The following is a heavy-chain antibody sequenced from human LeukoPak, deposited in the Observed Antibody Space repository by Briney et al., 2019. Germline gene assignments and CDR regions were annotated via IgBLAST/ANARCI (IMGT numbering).Heavy chain of an antibody. J-gene: IGHJ4*02. CDR2: ISDDGSNK. CDR1: GFTFSSYG. CDR3: VKDRHFYYGSGSLLEY. D-gene: IGHD3-10*01. V-gene: IGHV3-30*18. Sequence: GGSLRLSCAASGFTFSSYGMHWVRQAPGKGLEWVAVISDDGSNKYYADSVKGRFTISRDNSKNTLYLQMSSLRAEDTAVYYCVKDRHFYYGSGSLLEYWGQGTLVTVSS.